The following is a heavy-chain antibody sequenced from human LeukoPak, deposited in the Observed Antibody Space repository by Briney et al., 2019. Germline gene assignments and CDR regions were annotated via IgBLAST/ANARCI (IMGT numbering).Heavy chain of an antibody. Sequence: PSETLSLTCTVSGVSVSSYYWSWIRQPPGKGLEWIGYIYYSGSTNYNPSLNSRVTISVDTSKNQFSLKLSSVTAADTAVYYCARRSHITIFGVVKGYSFDYWGQGTLVTVSS. J-gene: IGHJ4*02. D-gene: IGHD3-3*01. CDR1: GVSVSSYY. CDR3: ARRSHITIFGVVKGYSFDY. CDR2: IYYSGST. V-gene: IGHV4-59*02.